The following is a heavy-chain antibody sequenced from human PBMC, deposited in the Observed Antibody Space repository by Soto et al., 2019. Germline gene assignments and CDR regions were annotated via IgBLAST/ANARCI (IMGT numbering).Heavy chain of an antibody. D-gene: IGHD6-19*01. CDR1: GYTFTSYG. Sequence: GASVKVSCKASGYTFTSYGISWVRQAPGQGLEWMGWISAYNGNTNYAQKLQGRVTMTTDTSTSTAYVELRSLRSDDTAVYYCARDLGSGLLYYYYGMDVWGQGTTVTVSS. CDR3: ARDLGSGLLYYYYGMDV. V-gene: IGHV1-18*01. J-gene: IGHJ6*02. CDR2: ISAYNGNT.